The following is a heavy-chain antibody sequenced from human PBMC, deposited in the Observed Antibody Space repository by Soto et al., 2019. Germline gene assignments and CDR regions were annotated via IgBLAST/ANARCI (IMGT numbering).Heavy chain of an antibody. Sequence: GASVKVSCKASGYTFTSYDINWVRQAPGQGLEWMGWISAYNGNTNYAQKLQGRVTMTTDTSTSTAYMELSSLRVEDTAVYYCAKDRSRSYGSGYPLGYFDSWGQGTLVTVSS. J-gene: IGHJ4*02. CDR2: ISAYNGNT. D-gene: IGHD3-22*01. CDR1: GYTFTSYD. CDR3: AKDRSRSYGSGYPLGYFDS. V-gene: IGHV1-18*01.